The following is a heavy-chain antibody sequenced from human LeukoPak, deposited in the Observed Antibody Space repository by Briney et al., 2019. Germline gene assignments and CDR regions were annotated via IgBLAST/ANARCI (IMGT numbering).Heavy chain of an antibody. CDR1: GGSISSYY. D-gene: IGHD5-24*01. CDR2: INHSGST. Sequence: PSETLSLTCTVSGGSISSYYWSWIRQPAGKGLEWIGEINHSGSTNYNPSLKSRVTISVDTSKNQFSLKLSSVTAADTAVYYCSGDLDIWGQGTMVTVSS. CDR3: SGDLDI. J-gene: IGHJ3*02. V-gene: IGHV4-34*01.